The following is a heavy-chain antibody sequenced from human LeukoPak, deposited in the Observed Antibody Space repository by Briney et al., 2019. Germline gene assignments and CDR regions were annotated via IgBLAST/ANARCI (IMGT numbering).Heavy chain of an antibody. CDR2: IIPIFGTA. J-gene: IGHJ4*02. CDR1: GGTFSSYA. Sequence: SVKVSCKASGGTFSSYAISWVRQAPGQGLEWMGGIIPIFGTANYAQKFQGRDTITADESTSTAYMELRSLRSDDTAVYYCARGGHQLLKYYFDYWGQGTLVTVSS. CDR3: ARGGHQLLKYYFDY. D-gene: IGHD2-21*02. V-gene: IGHV1-69*01.